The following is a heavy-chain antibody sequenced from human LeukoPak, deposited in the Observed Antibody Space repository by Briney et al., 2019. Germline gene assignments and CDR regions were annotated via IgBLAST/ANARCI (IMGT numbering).Heavy chain of an antibody. CDR2: ITGNGGRT. J-gene: IGHJ4*02. D-gene: IGHD1-26*01. CDR1: GFTFSTYA. CDR3: ARDSGSYLQPTDY. Sequence: GGSLRLSCAASGFTFSTYAMTWVRQAPGKGLEWVSSITGNGGRTYYADFVKGRFTISRDNSKNTLYLQTNSLRAEDTAVYHCARDSGSYLQPTDYWGQGTLVTVSS. V-gene: IGHV3-23*01.